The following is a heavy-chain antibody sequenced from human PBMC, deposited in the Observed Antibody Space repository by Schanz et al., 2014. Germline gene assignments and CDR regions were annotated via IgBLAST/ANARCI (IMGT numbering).Heavy chain of an antibody. CDR3: ARVKYCTITRCYRTETEGIYYMDV. Sequence: EVQLVQSGGGLVQPGGSLRLSCASSGFSFTTYAMSWVRQAPGKGLEWVSSISSGGGSTYYADSVKGRFTISRDNSKNTLYLQMKSLRAEDTAVYYCARVKYCTITRCYRTETEGIYYMDVWGKGTTVTGSS. CDR2: ISSGGGST. D-gene: IGHD2-2*01. V-gene: IGHV3-23*04. CDR1: GFSFTTYA. J-gene: IGHJ6*03.